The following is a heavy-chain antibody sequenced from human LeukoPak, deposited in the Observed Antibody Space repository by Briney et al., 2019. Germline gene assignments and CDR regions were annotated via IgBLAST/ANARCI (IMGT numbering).Heavy chain of an antibody. CDR2: IITGGTT. Sequence: GGSLRLSCAASGFSVSSNYMNWVRQALGEGLEWVSAIITGGTTYYADSVKGRFTISRDNSKNTLYLQLNSLRAEDTAVYYCARDKLGSGYSSDFDCWGQGTLVTVSS. CDR3: ARDKLGSGYSSDFDC. J-gene: IGHJ4*02. V-gene: IGHV3-66*02. D-gene: IGHD6-19*01. CDR1: GFSVSSNY.